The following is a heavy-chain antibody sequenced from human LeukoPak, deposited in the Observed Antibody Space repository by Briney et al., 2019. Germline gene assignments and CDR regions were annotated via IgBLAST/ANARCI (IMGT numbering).Heavy chain of an antibody. J-gene: IGHJ4*02. CDR2: IYHSGST. CDR3: ARGRETGQGYYYDSSGYWDFDY. CDR1: GGSISSGGYS. Sequence: PSQTLSLTCAVSGGSISSGGYSWSRIRQPPGKGLEWIGYIYHSGSTYYNPSLKSRVTISVDTFKNQFSLKLSSVTAADTAVYYCARGRETGQGYYYDSSGYWDFDYWGQGTLVTVSS. D-gene: IGHD3-22*01. V-gene: IGHV4-30-2*05.